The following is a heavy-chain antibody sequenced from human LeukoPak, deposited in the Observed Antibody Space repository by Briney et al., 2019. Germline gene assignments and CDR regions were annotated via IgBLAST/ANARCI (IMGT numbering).Heavy chain of an antibody. J-gene: IGHJ4*02. V-gene: IGHV3-23*01. D-gene: IGHD1-20*01. CDR3: AKRLGISYFDY. Sequence: GGSLRLSCAVTSYIFSQTWMNWVRQAPGKGLEWVSAISGSGGSTYYADSVKGRFTISRDNSKNTLYLQMNSLRAEDTAVYYCAKRLGISYFDYWGQGTLVTVSS. CDR1: SYIFSQTW. CDR2: ISGSGGST.